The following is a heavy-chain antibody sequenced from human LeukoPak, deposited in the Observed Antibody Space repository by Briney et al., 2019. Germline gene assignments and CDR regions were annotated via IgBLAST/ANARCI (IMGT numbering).Heavy chain of an antibody. D-gene: IGHD3-3*01. CDR1: GGSLSRDDYY. CDR3: ASVRSGYHFDY. CDR2: IYHTGST. V-gene: IGHV4-30-4*01. Sequence: SQTLSLTCSVSGGSLSRDDYYWSWIRQPPGTGLEWIAYIYHTGSTYYNPSLKSRVTMSVDTSKNQFSLNLNSVTAADTAVYYCASVRSGYHFDYWGQGTLVTVSS. J-gene: IGHJ4*02.